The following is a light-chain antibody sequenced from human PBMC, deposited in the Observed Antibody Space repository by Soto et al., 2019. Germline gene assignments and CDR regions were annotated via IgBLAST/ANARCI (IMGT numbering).Light chain of an antibody. CDR3: AAWDDSLSGPV. Sequence: QSVLTQPPSASGTPGQRVTISCSGRSSNIGSNYIYWFQQLPGTAPKLLMYRSNQRTSGVPDRFSGSKSGTSASLAISGLRSEYEADYYCAAWDDSLSGPVFGTGTKVTVL. CDR1: SSNIGSNY. J-gene: IGLJ1*01. CDR2: RSN. V-gene: IGLV1-47*01.